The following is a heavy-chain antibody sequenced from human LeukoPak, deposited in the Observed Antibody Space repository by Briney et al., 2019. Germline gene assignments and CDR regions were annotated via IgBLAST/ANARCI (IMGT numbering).Heavy chain of an antibody. CDR3: ATVLDTALWASAFDI. Sequence: SETLSLTCTVSGGSISSYYWSWIRQPPGKGLEWIGYIYYSGSTNYNPSLKSRVTISVDKSKNQFSLRLSSVTAADTAVYYCATVLDTALWASAFDIWGQGTMDTVSS. J-gene: IGHJ3*02. CDR2: IYYSGST. V-gene: IGHV4-59*08. D-gene: IGHD5-18*01. CDR1: GGSISSYY.